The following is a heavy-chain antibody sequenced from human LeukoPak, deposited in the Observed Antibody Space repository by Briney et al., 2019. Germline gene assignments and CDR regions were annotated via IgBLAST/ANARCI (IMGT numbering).Heavy chain of an antibody. V-gene: IGHV3-43*02. CDR3: AKDIKRRGDI. CDR2: TSGDGGST. J-gene: IGHJ3*02. CDR1: GFTFDGYA. Sequence: PGGSLRLSCAASGFTFDGYAMHWVRQAPGKGLEWVSLTSGDGGSTYYADSVKGRFTISRDNSKNSLYLQMNSLRTEDTALYYCAKDIKRRGDIWGQGTMVTVSS.